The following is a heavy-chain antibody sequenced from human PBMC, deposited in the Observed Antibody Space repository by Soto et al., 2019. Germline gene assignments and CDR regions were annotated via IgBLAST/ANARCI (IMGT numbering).Heavy chain of an antibody. CDR2: IYAGGSR. Sequence: EVQLEESGGGLIQPGGSLRLSCAASGFTVSNSYMTWVRQAPGKGLEWVSVIYAGGSRYYADSVEGRFTISRDNSNNTVYLQMNSLRADDTAVYYCARAKDWGKEYFELWGRGTPVTVSS. D-gene: IGHD7-27*01. J-gene: IGHJ2*01. CDR1: GFTVSNSY. CDR3: ARAKDWGKEYFEL. V-gene: IGHV3-53*01.